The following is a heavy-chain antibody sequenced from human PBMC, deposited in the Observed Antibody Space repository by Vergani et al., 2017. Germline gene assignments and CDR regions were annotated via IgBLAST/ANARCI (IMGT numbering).Heavy chain of an antibody. D-gene: IGHD3-16*01. CDR3: ARDVWDCSVISCFLRAGEFYYMDV. V-gene: IGHV3-33*05. CDR2: ISYDGSKT. J-gene: IGHJ6*03. Sequence: QVQLVESGGGVVQPGTSLRLFCEASGFKFSQFGMHWVRQGPGKGLEWVAFISYDGSKTQYADSEKGRVTISRDNSKNTVGLEMSSLRVDDTATYYCARDVWDCSVISCFLRAGEFYYMDVWGQGTTVTVSS. CDR1: GFKFSQFG.